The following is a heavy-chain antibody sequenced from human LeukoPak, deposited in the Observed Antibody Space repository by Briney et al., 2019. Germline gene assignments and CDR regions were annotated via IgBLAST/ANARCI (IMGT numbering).Heavy chain of an antibody. Sequence: SETLSLTCTVPGASISSYYWSWIRQPPGKGLEWIGDIFNSGNTNYNPSLKSRVTISVDTSKNQFSLKLTSVTAADTAVYYCARGAYSYRFDYWGPGTLVTVSS. CDR3: ARGAYSYRFDY. V-gene: IGHV4-59*08. CDR1: GASISSYY. D-gene: IGHD5-18*01. CDR2: IFNSGNT. J-gene: IGHJ4*02.